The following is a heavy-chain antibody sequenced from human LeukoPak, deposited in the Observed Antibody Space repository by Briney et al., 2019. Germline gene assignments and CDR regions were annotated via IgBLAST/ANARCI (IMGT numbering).Heavy chain of an antibody. V-gene: IGHV3-30*04. CDR1: GFTFSSYA. CDR3: ARGFDY. Sequence: GRSLRLSCAASGFTFSSYAMHWVRQAPGKGLEWVAVISYDGSNKYYADSVKGRFTISRDNSKNTLYLQMNSLRAEDTAVYYCARGFDYWGQGTLVTVSS. J-gene: IGHJ4*02. CDR2: ISYDGSNK.